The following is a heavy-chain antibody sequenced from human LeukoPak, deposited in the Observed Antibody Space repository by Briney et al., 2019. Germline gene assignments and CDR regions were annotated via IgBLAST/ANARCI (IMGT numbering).Heavy chain of an antibody. CDR3: ARDPVYYYDSSGTFFDY. Sequence: GGSLRLSCAASGFTFSSYNMNWVCQAPGKGLEWVSFISSSSDYIYYADSVKGRFTISRDKAKNSLYLQMNSLRAEDTAVYYCARDPVYYYDSSGTFFDYWGQGTLVTVSS. V-gene: IGHV3-21*01. J-gene: IGHJ4*02. CDR1: GFTFSSYN. CDR2: ISSSSDYI. D-gene: IGHD3-22*01.